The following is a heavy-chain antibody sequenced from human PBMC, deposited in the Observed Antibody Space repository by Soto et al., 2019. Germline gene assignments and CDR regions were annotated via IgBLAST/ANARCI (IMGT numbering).Heavy chain of an antibody. CDR3: ARDVLYCSSTSCQSRGWFDP. J-gene: IGHJ5*02. CDR1: GGSISSYH. CDR2: IYYSGST. Sequence: SETLSLTCTVSGGSISSYHWSWIRQPPGKGLEWIGYIYYSGSTNYNPSLKSRVTISVDTSKNQFSLKLSSVTAADTAVYYCARDVLYCSSTSCQSRGWFDPWGQRTLVTVSS. V-gene: IGHV4-59*01. D-gene: IGHD2-2*01.